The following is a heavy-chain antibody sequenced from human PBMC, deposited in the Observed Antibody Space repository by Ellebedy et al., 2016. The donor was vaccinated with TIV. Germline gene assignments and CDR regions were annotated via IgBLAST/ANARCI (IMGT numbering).Heavy chain of an antibody. J-gene: IGHJ4*02. V-gene: IGHV3-7*03. CDR1: GFTFSSYW. Sequence: PGGSLRLSCAASGFTFSSYWMHWVRQAPGKGLEWVANIKEDGSQTYYVGSVKGRFTISRDNAKNSLYLQMNSLRADDTAVYYCATDRGYFTFDYWGQGSLITVSS. D-gene: IGHD3-9*01. CDR2: IKEDGSQT. CDR3: ATDRGYFTFDY.